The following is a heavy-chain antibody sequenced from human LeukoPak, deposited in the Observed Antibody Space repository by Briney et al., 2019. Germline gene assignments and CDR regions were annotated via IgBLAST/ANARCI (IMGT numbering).Heavy chain of an antibody. V-gene: IGHV3-23*01. Sequence: GGSLRLSCAASGFTFSSYAMSWVRQAPGNGLEWVSAISGSGGSTYYADSVKGRFTISRDNSKNTLYLQMNSLRAEDTAVYYCAKWTNLNYYDSSGYSPPGAYWGQGTLVTVSS. CDR2: ISGSGGST. CDR1: GFTFSSYA. D-gene: IGHD3-22*01. CDR3: AKWTNLNYYDSSGYSPPGAY. J-gene: IGHJ4*02.